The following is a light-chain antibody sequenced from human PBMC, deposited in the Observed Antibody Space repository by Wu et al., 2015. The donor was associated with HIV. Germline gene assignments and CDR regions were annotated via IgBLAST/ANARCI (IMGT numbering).Light chain of an antibody. CDR1: RSVSNY. CDR3: QQSYSMPPT. CDR2: AAS. Sequence: DIQMTQSPSSLSASVGDRVTIACRASRSVSNYLSWYQQKPGQAPKLLIFAASGLHSGVPSRFSGSGSGTDFILTIDNLQPEDFATYYCQQSYSMPPTFGGGTKMEIK. V-gene: IGKV1-39*01. J-gene: IGKJ4*01.